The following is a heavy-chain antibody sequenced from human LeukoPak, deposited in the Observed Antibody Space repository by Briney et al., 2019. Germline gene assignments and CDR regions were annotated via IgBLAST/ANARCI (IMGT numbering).Heavy chain of an antibody. V-gene: IGHV3-30*02. CDR3: ARDDGAIAAAGTLVDY. Sequence: GGSLRLSCAASGFAFSSYGMHWVRQAPGKGLEWVAYIHYDSTTEDYADSVKGRFTISRDNSKNTLYLQMNSLRGEDTAVYYCARDDGAIAAAGTLVDYWGQGTLVTVSS. CDR1: GFAFSSYG. J-gene: IGHJ4*02. CDR2: IHYDSTTE. D-gene: IGHD6-13*01.